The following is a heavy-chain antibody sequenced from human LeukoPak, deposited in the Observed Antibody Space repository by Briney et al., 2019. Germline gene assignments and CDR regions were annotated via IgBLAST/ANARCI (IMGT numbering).Heavy chain of an antibody. V-gene: IGHV3-23*01. CDR1: RFTVSSNY. J-gene: IGHJ1*01. CDR2: ISGSGGST. CDR3: AKAHWYEGFQH. Sequence: GGSLRLSCAASRFTVSSNYMSWVRQAPGKGLEWVSAISGSGGSTYYADSVKGRFTIFRDNSKNTLYLQMNSLRAEDTAVYYCAKAHWYEGFQHWGQGTLVTVSS. D-gene: IGHD1-1*01.